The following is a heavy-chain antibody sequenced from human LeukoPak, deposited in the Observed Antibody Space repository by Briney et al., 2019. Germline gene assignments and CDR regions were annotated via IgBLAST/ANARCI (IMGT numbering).Heavy chain of an antibody. CDR2: NYPGDSDT. D-gene: IGHD6-19*01. CDR1: GYSFTSYW. CDR3: ARQHSSGWYYFDY. Sequence: GESLKISCKGSGYSFTSYWNGWVRQMPGKGLEWMGINYPGDSDTRYSPSFQGQVTISADKSISTAYLQWSSLKASDTAMYYCARQHSSGWYYFDYWGQGTLVTVSS. V-gene: IGHV5-51*01. J-gene: IGHJ4*02.